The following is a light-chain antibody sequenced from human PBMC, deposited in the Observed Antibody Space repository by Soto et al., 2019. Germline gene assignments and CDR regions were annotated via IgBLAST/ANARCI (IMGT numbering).Light chain of an antibody. Sequence: EIVLTQSPGTLSLSPGERATLSCRASQSVSSSYLAWYQQKPGQAPRLLIYGASSRATGIPDRVSGSGSGTDFTLTISRLEPEDFAVYYCQQYGSSPPYTFGQGTTLEIK. CDR2: GAS. V-gene: IGKV3-20*01. J-gene: IGKJ2*01. CDR1: QSVSSSY. CDR3: QQYGSSPPYT.